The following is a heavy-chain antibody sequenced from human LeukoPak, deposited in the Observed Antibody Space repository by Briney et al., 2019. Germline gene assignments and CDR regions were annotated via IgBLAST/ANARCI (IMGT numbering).Heavy chain of an antibody. CDR1: GGSISSSSYY. D-gene: IGHD2-15*01. J-gene: IGHJ4*02. CDR3: ARSHRRVVVAATAPPSFDY. CDR2: IYYSGST. V-gene: IGHV4-39*07. Sequence: PSETLSLTCTVSGGSISSSSYYWGWIRQPPGKGLEWIGSIYYSGSTYYNPSLKSRVTISVDTSKNQFSLKLSSVTAADTAVYYCARSHRRVVVAATAPPSFDYWGQGTLVTVSS.